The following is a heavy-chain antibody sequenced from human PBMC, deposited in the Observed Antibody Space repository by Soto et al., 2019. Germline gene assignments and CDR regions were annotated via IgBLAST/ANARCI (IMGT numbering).Heavy chain of an antibody. CDR1: SGSFSGYS. Sequence: SETLYRTCAVDSGSFSGYSWSCIRQRPGTGLGCIGDISHSGRTNYNPSLKSRVTISVDTSKNQFSLKLSSGTAADTAVYYCARGSFHYDILTGYYSNWFDPWGQG. CDR2: ISHSGRT. J-gene: IGHJ5*02. D-gene: IGHD3-9*01. V-gene: IGHV4-34*01. CDR3: ARGSFHYDILTGYYSNWFDP.